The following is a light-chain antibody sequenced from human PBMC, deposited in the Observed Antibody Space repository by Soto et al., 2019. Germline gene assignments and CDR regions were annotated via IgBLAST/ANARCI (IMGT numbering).Light chain of an antibody. CDR2: GAS. CDR1: ESVSNN. Sequence: EIVMTQSPATLSVSPGERATLSCRASESVSNNLAWYQQKPGQAPRLLIYGASTRATGIPARFSGSGSGREFTLTISSLQFEDFAVYHCQQYNNWLQTFGQGTKVDIK. V-gene: IGKV3-15*01. CDR3: QQYNNWLQT. J-gene: IGKJ1*01.